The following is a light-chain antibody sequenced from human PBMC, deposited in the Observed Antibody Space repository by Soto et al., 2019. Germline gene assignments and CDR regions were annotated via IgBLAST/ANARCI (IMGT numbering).Light chain of an antibody. CDR2: GAS. Sequence: EIVLTQSPGTLSLSPGERATLSCRASQSLSSTYLAWYQQKVGQSPRLLIYGASSRATGIPDRFSGSGSGTESPLTISSLQSEDFAVYYCHHYNNWPRTFGQGTKVDIK. V-gene: IGKV3-20*01. J-gene: IGKJ1*01. CDR3: HHYNNWPRT. CDR1: QSLSSTY.